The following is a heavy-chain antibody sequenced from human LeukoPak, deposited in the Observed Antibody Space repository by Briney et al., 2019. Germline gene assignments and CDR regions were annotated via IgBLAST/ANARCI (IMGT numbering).Heavy chain of an antibody. J-gene: IGHJ4*02. V-gene: IGHV1-2*02. CDR1: GYTFTSYD. Sequence: ASVKVSCKASGYTFTSYDINWVRQATGQGLEWMGWMNPNSGGTNYAQKFQGRVTMTRDTSISTAYMEVSRLRSDDTAVYYCARDGYGGIDYWGQGILVTVSS. D-gene: IGHD4-23*01. CDR2: MNPNSGGT. CDR3: ARDGYGGIDY.